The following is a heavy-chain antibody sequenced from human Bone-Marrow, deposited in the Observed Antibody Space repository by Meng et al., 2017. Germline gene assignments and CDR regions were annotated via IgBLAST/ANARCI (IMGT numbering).Heavy chain of an antibody. Sequence: SLRLSCTASGFTFGDYAMSWFRQAPGKGLEWVGFIRSKAYGGTTEYAASVKGRFTISRDDSKSIAYLQMNSLKTEDTAVYYCTRDPSWDYYGSGDFDYWGQGTLVTVSS. V-gene: IGHV3-49*03. CDR2: IRSKAYGGTT. CDR1: GFTFGDYA. D-gene: IGHD3-10*01. J-gene: IGHJ4*02. CDR3: TRDPSWDYYGSGDFDY.